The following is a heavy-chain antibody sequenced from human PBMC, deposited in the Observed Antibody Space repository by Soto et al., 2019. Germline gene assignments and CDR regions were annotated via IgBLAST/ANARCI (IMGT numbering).Heavy chain of an antibody. V-gene: IGHV3-30-3*01. CDR2: ISYDGSNK. CDR3: ARDGEMATMGVY. J-gene: IGHJ4*02. CDR1: GFTFSSYA. D-gene: IGHD5-12*01. Sequence: GGSLRLSCAASGFTFSSYAMHWVRQAPGKGLEWVAVISYDGSNKYYADSVKGRFTISRDNSKNTLYLQMNSLRAEDTAVYYCARDGEMATMGVYWGQGTLVTVSS.